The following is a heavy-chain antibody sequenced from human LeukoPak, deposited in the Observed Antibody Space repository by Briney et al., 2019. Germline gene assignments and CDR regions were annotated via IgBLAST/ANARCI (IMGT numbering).Heavy chain of an antibody. Sequence: GGSLRLSCAASGFTFSSYAMSWVRQAPGKRLEWVSAISGSGGSTYYADSVKGRFTISRDNSKNALYLQMNSLRAEDTAVYYCAKDIGTGFYAFDIWGQGTMVTVSS. J-gene: IGHJ3*02. CDR1: GFTFSSYA. CDR3: AKDIGTGFYAFDI. V-gene: IGHV3-23*01. CDR2: ISGSGGST. D-gene: IGHD1-26*01.